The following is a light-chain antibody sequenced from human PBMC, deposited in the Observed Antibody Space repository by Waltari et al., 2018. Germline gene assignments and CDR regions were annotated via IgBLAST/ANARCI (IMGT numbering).Light chain of an antibody. CDR1: QYVNIH. CDR3: QQYNDWPRT. CDR2: AAS. J-gene: IGKJ1*01. Sequence: VMTQSPATLSASPGERATLSCRASQYVNIHLDWYQQKPGQAPRLLIYAASTRATGVPARFSGSGAGTDFTLTISSLQSEDSAVYYCQQYNDWPRTFGLGTKVEIK. V-gene: IGKV3-15*01.